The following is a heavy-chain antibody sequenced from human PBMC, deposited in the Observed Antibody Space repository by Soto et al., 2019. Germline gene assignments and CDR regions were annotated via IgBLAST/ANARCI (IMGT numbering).Heavy chain of an antibody. J-gene: IGHJ3*02. CDR3: ASYCSSTSCYGVDAFDI. D-gene: IGHD2-2*01. CDR1: GFTFSSYA. Sequence: GGSLRLSCAASGFTFSSYAMHWVRQAPGKGLEWVAVISYDGSNKYYADSVKGRFTISRDNSKNTLYLQMNSLRAEDTAVYYCASYCSSTSCYGVDAFDIWGQGTMVTVSS. CDR2: ISYDGSNK. V-gene: IGHV3-30-3*01.